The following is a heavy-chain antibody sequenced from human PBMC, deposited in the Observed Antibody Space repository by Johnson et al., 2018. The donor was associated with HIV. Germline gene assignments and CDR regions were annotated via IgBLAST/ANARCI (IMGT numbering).Heavy chain of an antibody. CDR2: IKQDGSEK. Sequence: VQLVESGGGLVQPGGSLRLSCAASGITFSDYWMSWVRQTPGKGLEWVANIKQDGSEKYYVGSVKGRFTISRDNAKNSLYLQMNTLRAEDTAVYYCARERGYYYGSGSYLDAFDIWGQGTMVTVSS. D-gene: IGHD3-10*01. J-gene: IGHJ3*02. CDR3: ARERGYYYGSGSYLDAFDI. V-gene: IGHV3-7*01. CDR1: GITFSDYW.